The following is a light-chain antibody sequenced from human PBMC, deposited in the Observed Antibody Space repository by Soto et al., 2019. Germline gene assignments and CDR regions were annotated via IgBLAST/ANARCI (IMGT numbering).Light chain of an antibody. Sequence: EVVMTQSPATLSVSPGERATLSFSASQSVTTNMAWYQQKPGQAPRLLIYGASTRATGIPARFSGSGSGTDFTLTISSLQSEDFAVYYCQQYNNWPPWTFGQGTKVDIK. J-gene: IGKJ1*01. CDR2: GAS. CDR3: QQYNNWPPWT. V-gene: IGKV3-15*01. CDR1: QSVTTN.